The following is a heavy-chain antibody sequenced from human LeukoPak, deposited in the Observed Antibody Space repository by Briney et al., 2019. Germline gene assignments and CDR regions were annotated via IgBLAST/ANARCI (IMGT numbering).Heavy chain of an antibody. Sequence: SVKVSCKASGGTFSSYAISWVRQAPGQGLEWMGGIIPIFGTANYAQKFQGRVTITADESTSTAYMELSSLRSEDTAVYYCASLPITMVRGVIAFDYWGRGTLVTVGS. CDR2: IIPIFGTA. CDR3: ASLPITMVRGVIAFDY. V-gene: IGHV1-69*13. D-gene: IGHD3-10*01. J-gene: IGHJ4*02. CDR1: GGTFSSYA.